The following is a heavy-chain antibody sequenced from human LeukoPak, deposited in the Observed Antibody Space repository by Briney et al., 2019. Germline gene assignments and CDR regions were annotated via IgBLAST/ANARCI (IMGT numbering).Heavy chain of an antibody. CDR2: IIPIFGTA. CDR1: GGTFSSYA. CDR3: ARDEATGSIVGAFDAFDI. V-gene: IGHV1-69*05. Sequence: VASVKVSCKASGGTFSSYAISWVRQAPGQGLEWMGGIIPIFGTANYAQKFQGRVTITTDESTSTAYMELSSLRSEDTAVYYCARDEATGSIVGAFDAFDIWGQGTMVTISS. D-gene: IGHD1-26*01. J-gene: IGHJ3*02.